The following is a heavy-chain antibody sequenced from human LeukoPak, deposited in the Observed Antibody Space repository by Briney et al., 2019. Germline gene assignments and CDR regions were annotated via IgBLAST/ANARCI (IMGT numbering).Heavy chain of an antibody. CDR3: ARSYGNLGYCSSTSCYESYYYYGMDV. D-gene: IGHD2-2*01. J-gene: IGHJ6*02. Sequence: APVKVSCKASGGTFSSYAISWVRQAPGQGLEWMGRIIPILGIANYAQKFQGRVTITADKSTSTAYMELSSLGSEDTAVYYCARSYGNLGYCSSTSCYESYYYYGMDVWGQGTTVTVSS. CDR1: GGTFSSYA. CDR2: IIPILGIA. V-gene: IGHV1-69*04.